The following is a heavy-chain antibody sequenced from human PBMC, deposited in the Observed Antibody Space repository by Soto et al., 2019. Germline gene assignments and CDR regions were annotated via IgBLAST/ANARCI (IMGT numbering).Heavy chain of an antibody. CDR3: ARDPVVLTAARLGYYYYYGMDG. V-gene: IGHV4-31*03. CDR1: GGSISSGGYY. Sequence: PSETLSLTCTVSGGSISSGGYYWSWIRQHPGKGLEWIGYIYYSGSTYYNPSLKSRVTISVDTSKNQFSLKLSSVTAADTAVYYCARDPVVLTAARLGYYYYYGMDGWGQGTTVTVSS. J-gene: IGHJ6*02. CDR2: IYYSGST. D-gene: IGHD6-6*01.